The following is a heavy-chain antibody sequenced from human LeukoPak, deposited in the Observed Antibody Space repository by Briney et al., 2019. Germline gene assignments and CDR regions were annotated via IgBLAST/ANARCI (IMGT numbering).Heavy chain of an antibody. CDR2: ISGSGGST. J-gene: IGHJ4*02. Sequence: GGSLRLSCTVSGFTLSSYEMSWVRQAPGKGLEWVSTISGSGGSTYHADSVKGRFTISRDNSKNTLYLQMNSLRAEDTAVYYCSKDPYYRGSYDTSGPYFDYWGQGTLVTVSS. D-gene: IGHD3-22*01. CDR3: SKDPYYRGSYDTSGPYFDY. CDR1: GFTLSSYE. V-gene: IGHV3-23*01.